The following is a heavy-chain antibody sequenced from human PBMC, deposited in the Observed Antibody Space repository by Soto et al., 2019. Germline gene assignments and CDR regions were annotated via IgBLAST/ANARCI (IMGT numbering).Heavy chain of an antibody. V-gene: IGHV3-33*01. D-gene: IGHD2-2*01. J-gene: IGHJ6*02. CDR1: GFTFSSYG. CDR2: IWYDGSNK. CDR3: ASTHSAEYCSSTSCRHKFYYYYYGMDV. Sequence: LSLTCAASGFTFSSYGMHWVRQAPGKGLEWVAVIWYDGSNKYYADSVKGRFTISRDNSKNTLYLQMNSLRAEDTAVYYCASTHSAEYCSSTSCRHKFYYYYYGMDVWGQGTTVTVSS.